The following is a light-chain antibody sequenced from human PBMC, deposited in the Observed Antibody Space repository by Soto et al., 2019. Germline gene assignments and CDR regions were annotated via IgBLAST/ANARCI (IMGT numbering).Light chain of an antibody. CDR1: SGYSNYK. Sequence: QLVLTQSPSASASLGASVTLTCTLSSGYSNYKVDWYQQRPGKGPRFVMRVGTGGIVGSKGDGIPDRFSVLGSGLNRYLTIKNIQEEDESDYHCGSNHGSGSNFLVVFGGGTKLTV. V-gene: IGLV9-49*01. CDR3: GSNHGSGSNFLVV. J-gene: IGLJ2*01. CDR2: VGTGGIVG.